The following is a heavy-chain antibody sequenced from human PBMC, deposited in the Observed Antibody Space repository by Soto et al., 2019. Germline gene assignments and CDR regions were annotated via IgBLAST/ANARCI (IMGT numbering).Heavy chain of an antibody. J-gene: IGHJ3*02. Sequence: QAQLVQSGAEVRKPGSSVRVSCRASGGPFTRYAVSWVRQAPGQGLEWIGGITPIAETTNYAQKFRGRLSITADQSTDTVHMELTRLTSDDTAVYFCARGVARGQPADSSAIDIWGQGSRVTVSS. CDR3: ARGVARGQPADSSAIDI. V-gene: IGHV1-69*01. D-gene: IGHD3-3*01. CDR1: GGPFTRYA. CDR2: ITPIAETT.